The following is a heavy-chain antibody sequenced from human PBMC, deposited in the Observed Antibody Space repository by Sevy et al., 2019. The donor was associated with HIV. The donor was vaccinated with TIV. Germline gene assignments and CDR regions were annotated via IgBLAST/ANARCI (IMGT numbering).Heavy chain of an antibody. V-gene: IGHV4-59*01. CDR1: GDSISSYY. J-gene: IGHJ6*02. CDR3: ARALQDYYYGMDV. Sequence: SETLSLTCTVSGDSISSYYWSWIRQPPGKGLEWIGYIYYSGSTNYNPPLKSRVAISKDTSKNQFSLKLSSVTAADTAVYYCARALQDYYYGMDVWGQGTTVTVSS. CDR2: IYYSGST.